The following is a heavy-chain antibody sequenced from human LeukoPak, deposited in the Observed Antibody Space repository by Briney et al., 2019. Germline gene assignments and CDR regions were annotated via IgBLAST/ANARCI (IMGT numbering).Heavy chain of an antibody. CDR3: AKGRGRLNVNRGVYNYHYYMDV. Sequence: SVKVSCKAAGDTISAYSLNWVRQAPGQGLEWMGGIIPIFGRAYYAQSFQGRVTITADKSTSTAYMELSSLGSEDTAIYYCAKGRGRLNVNRGVYNYHYYMDVWGTGTTVIVS. J-gene: IGHJ6*03. V-gene: IGHV1-69*06. CDR1: GDTISAYS. CDR2: IIPIFGRA. D-gene: IGHD3-10*01.